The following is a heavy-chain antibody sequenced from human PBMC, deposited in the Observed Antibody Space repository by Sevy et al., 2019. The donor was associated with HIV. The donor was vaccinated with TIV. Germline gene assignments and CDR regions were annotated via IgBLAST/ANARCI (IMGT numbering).Heavy chain of an antibody. Sequence: GGPLRLSCAASGFTFSSYAMHWVRQAPGKGLEWVAVISYDGSNKYYADSVKGRFTISRDNSKNTLYLQMNSLRAEDTAVYYCARGSRAAAGDFDYWGQGTLVTVSS. CDR2: ISYDGSNK. V-gene: IGHV3-30-3*01. CDR1: GFTFSSYA. D-gene: IGHD6-13*01. CDR3: ARGSRAAAGDFDY. J-gene: IGHJ4*02.